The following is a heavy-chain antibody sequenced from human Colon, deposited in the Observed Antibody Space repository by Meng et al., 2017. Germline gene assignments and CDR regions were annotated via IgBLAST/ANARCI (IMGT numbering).Heavy chain of an antibody. CDR3: AAGLRHGDWFDP. CDR2: IDHFGIS. D-gene: IGHD4-17*01. Sequence: VQIKQGGAGLLKPSATRPLTCAVSGGFFSGFYWSGIRQPPGKGLEWIGEIDHFGISNYNSSLKGRLTMSVDTSKKQISLTLTYVTAADTAVYYCAAGLRHGDWFDPWGPGTLVTVSS. V-gene: IGHV4-34*02. J-gene: IGHJ5*02. CDR1: GGFFSGFY.